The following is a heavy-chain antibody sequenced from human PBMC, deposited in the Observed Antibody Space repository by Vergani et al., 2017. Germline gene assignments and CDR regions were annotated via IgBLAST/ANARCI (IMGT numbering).Heavy chain of an antibody. V-gene: IGHV3-9*01. J-gene: IGHJ4*02. CDR3: AKDLRYSSSCFDY. CDR2: ISWNSGSI. Sequence: EVQLVESGGGLVQPGRSLRLFCAASGFTLDDYAMHWVRQAPGKGLEWVSGISWNSGSIGYADSVKGRFTISRDNAKNSLYLQMNSLRAEDTALYYCAKDLRYSSSCFDYWGQGTLVTVSS. D-gene: IGHD6-6*01. CDR1: GFTLDDYA.